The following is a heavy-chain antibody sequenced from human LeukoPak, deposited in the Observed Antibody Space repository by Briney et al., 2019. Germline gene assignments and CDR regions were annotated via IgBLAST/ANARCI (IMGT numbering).Heavy chain of an antibody. Sequence: PGGSLRLSCTASGFTFSSYGMHWVRQAPGRGLEWVAAIQYDGSIEYYADSVKGRFTISRDQPKNTLFLQVNSLRAEDTAVYYCARDSCGSPSCFDYWGQGTLVTVSS. D-gene: IGHD2-2*01. J-gene: IGHJ4*02. V-gene: IGHV3-33*01. CDR2: IQYDGSIE. CDR1: GFTFSSYG. CDR3: ARDSCGSPSCFDY.